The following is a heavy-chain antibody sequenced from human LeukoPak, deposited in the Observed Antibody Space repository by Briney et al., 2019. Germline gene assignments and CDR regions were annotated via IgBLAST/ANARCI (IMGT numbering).Heavy chain of an antibody. D-gene: IGHD3-16*01. CDR3: ARVAILWGSASYFDY. CDR1: GGSISSYY. CDR2: IYTSGST. Sequence: PSETLSLTCTVSGGSISSYYWSWTRQPAGKGLEWIGRIYTSGSTNYNPSLKSRVTMSVDTSKNQFSLKLSSVTAADTAVYYCARVAILWGSASYFDYWGQGTLVTVSS. J-gene: IGHJ4*02. V-gene: IGHV4-4*07.